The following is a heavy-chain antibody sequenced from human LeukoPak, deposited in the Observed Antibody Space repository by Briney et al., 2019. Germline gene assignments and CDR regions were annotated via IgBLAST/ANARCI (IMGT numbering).Heavy chain of an antibody. V-gene: IGHV4-34*01. J-gene: IGHJ4*02. CDR1: GGPLSDYH. CDR3: ARGEGARDGYNYEGPFYFDY. CDR2: INHTGTT. Sequence: SETLSLTCAVYGGPLSDYHWSWIRQPPGKGLEWIGGINHTGTTNYSLSLKSRATISIDTSKNQFSLNLNSMTAADTAVYYCARGEGARDGYNYEGPFYFDYWGQGTLVTVSS. D-gene: IGHD5-24*01.